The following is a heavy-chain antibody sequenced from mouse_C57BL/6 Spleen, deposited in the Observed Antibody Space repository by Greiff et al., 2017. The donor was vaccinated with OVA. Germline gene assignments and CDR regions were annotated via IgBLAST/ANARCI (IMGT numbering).Heavy chain of an antibody. CDR3: AREVYDYDGFAY. CDR2: ISYDGSN. V-gene: IGHV3-6*01. D-gene: IGHD2-4*01. Sequence: EVQLQQSGPGLVKPSQSLSLTCSVTGYSITSGYYWNWIRQFPGNKLEWMGYISYDGSNNYNPSLKNRISITRDTSKNQFFLKLNSVTTEDTATYYCAREVYDYDGFAYWGQGTLVTVSA. CDR1: GYSITSGYY. J-gene: IGHJ3*01.